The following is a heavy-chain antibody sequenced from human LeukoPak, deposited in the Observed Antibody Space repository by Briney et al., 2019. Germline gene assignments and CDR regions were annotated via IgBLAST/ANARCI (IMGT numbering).Heavy chain of an antibody. CDR2: INPNSGGT. J-gene: IGHJ3*02. CDR1: GYTFTGYY. D-gene: IGHD1-20*01. CDR3: ARGRYPISDAFDI. Sequence: ASVKVSCKASGYTFTGYYMHWVRQAPGQGLEWMGWINPNSGGTNYAQKFQGRVTMTRDTSINTAYMELSRLRSNDTAVYYCARGRYPISDAFDIWGQGTMVTVSS. V-gene: IGHV1-2*02.